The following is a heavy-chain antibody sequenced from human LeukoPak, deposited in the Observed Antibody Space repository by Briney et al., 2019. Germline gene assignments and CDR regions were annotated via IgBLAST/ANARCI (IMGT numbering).Heavy chain of an antibody. CDR2: IGSSGSTI. D-gene: IGHD2-2*02. CDR3: ARGKQRHCSGSSCYTESDY. Sequence: PGGSLRLSCAASGFTFSDYYMSWIRQAPGKGLEWVSYIGSSGSTIYYADSVKGQFTISRDNAKNSLYLQMNSLRAEDAAVYYCARGKQRHCSGSSCYTESDYWGQGILVTVSS. J-gene: IGHJ4*02. V-gene: IGHV3-11*04. CDR1: GFTFSDYY.